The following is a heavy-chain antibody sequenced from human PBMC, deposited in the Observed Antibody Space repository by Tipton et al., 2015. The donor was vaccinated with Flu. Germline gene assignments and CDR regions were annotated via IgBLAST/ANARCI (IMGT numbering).Heavy chain of an antibody. D-gene: IGHD2-2*01. Sequence: TLSLTCIVSGDSISSYYWTWIRQPPGKGLEWIGYIYYIGNTNYNPSLKSRVTISVDTSKKQFSLQLRSVTAADTAVYYCARDPSLGMPDYFDYWGQGTLVTASS. CDR2: IYYIGNT. V-gene: IGHV4-59*12. CDR3: ARDPSLGMPDYFDY. J-gene: IGHJ4*02. CDR1: GDSISSYY.